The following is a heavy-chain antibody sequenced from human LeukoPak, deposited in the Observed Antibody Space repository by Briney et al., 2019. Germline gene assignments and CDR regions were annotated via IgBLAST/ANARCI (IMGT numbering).Heavy chain of an antibody. Sequence: GGSLRLSCAASGFTFDDYAMHWVRQAPGKGLEWVSGISWNSGSIGYADSVKGRFTISRDNAKNSLYLQMNSLRAEDTALYYCAKDIKGYSSSRSYFDYWGQGTLVTVSS. CDR2: ISWNSGSI. V-gene: IGHV3-9*01. CDR3: AKDIKGYSSSRSYFDY. J-gene: IGHJ4*02. CDR1: GFTFDDYA. D-gene: IGHD6-13*01.